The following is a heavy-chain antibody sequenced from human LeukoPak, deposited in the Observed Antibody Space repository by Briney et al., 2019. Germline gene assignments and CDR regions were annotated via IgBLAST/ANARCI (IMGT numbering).Heavy chain of an antibody. Sequence: SVKVSCKASGGTFSTYAISWVRQAPGQGLEWMGGLIPIYGTTNYAQKFQGRVAITTDESTTTAYMELGSLRSDDTAVYYCARGGPFSSGNYLHYYYYYVDVWGRGTTVTVSS. J-gene: IGHJ6*03. CDR2: LIPIYGTT. CDR3: ARGGPFSSGNYLHYYYYYVDV. CDR1: GGTFSTYA. D-gene: IGHD3-3*01. V-gene: IGHV1-69*05.